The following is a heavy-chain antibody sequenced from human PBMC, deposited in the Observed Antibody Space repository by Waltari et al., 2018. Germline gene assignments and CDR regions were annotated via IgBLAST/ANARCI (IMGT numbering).Heavy chain of an antibody. V-gene: IGHV1-69*05. J-gene: IGHJ4*02. CDR2: IIPIFGTA. CDR1: GGTFSSYA. D-gene: IGHD3-3*01. CDR3: ARVYDFWSGYYYFDY. Sequence: QVQLVQSGAEVKKPGSSVKVSCKASGGTFSSYAISWVRQAPGQGLEWMGGIIPIFGTANYAQKCQGRVTITTDEATSTAYMELSSLRSEDTAVYYGARVYDFWSGYYYFDYWGQGTLVTVSS.